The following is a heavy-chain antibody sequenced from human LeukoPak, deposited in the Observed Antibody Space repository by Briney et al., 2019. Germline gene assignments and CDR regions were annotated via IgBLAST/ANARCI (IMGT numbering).Heavy chain of an antibody. Sequence: SETLSLTCTVSGGSISSGGYHWSWIRQPPGKGLEWIGYIYHSGSTYYNPSLKSRVTISVDRSKNQFSLKLSSVTAADTAVYYCARDEHYDSSELWGQGTLVTVSS. J-gene: IGHJ4*02. D-gene: IGHD3-22*01. V-gene: IGHV4-30-2*01. CDR1: GGSISSGGYH. CDR2: IYHSGST. CDR3: ARDEHYDSSEL.